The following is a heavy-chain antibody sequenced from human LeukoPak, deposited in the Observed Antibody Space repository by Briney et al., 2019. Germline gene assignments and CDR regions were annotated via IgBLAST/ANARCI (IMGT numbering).Heavy chain of an antibody. CDR2: VSGSGGST. CDR1: GFTFSNYA. D-gene: IGHD6-13*01. Sequence: PGGSLRLSCAASGFTFSNYAMTWVRQAPGKGLEWVSAVSGSGGSTFYADSVKGRFTISRDNSQNTLYLQMASLRAEDTAVYYCAKDAYGSSWTSNKGPFDYWGQGTLATVSS. J-gene: IGHJ4*02. V-gene: IGHV3-23*01. CDR3: AKDAYGSSWTSNKGPFDY.